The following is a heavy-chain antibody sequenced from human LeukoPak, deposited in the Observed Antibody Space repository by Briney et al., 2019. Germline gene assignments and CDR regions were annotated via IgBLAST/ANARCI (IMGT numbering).Heavy chain of an antibody. CDR3: ARGPPDNDDYGDYVDDGAFDI. CDR2: INWNGGST. CDR1: GFTFSSYS. D-gene: IGHD4-17*01. Sequence: GGSLRLSCAASGFTFSSYSMSWVRQAPGKGLEWVSGINWNGGSTGYADSVKGRFTISRDNAKNSLYLQMNSLRAEDTAVYYCARGPPDNDDYGDYVDDGAFDIWGQGTMVTVSS. V-gene: IGHV3-20*04. J-gene: IGHJ3*02.